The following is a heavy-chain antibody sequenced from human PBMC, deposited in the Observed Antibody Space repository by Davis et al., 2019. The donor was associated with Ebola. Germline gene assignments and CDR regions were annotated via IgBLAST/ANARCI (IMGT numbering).Heavy chain of an antibody. J-gene: IGHJ5*02. CDR2: IKSDGSST. V-gene: IGHV3-74*01. CDR1: GFTFSSYG. D-gene: IGHD4-23*01. Sequence: GESLKISCAASGFTFSSYGMHWVRQAPGKGLVWVSRIKSDGSSTSYADSVKGRFTISRDNAKNTLYLQMNSLRAEDTAVYYCARGALRWRNWFDPWGQGTLVTVSS. CDR3: ARGALRWRNWFDP.